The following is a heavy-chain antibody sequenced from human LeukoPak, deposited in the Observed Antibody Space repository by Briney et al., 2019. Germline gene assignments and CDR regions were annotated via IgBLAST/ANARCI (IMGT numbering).Heavy chain of an antibody. J-gene: IGHJ6*02. CDR3: ARSLVDCSGGSCYDGMDV. CDR2: IGTAGDT. V-gene: IGHV3-13*04. D-gene: IGHD2-15*01. CDR1: GFTFSSYD. Sequence: GGSLRLSCAASGFTFSSYDMHWVRQATGKGLEWVSAIGTAGDTYYPGSVKGRFTISRENAKNSLYLQMNSLRAGDTAVYYCARSLVDCSGGSCYDGMDVWGQGTTVTVSS.